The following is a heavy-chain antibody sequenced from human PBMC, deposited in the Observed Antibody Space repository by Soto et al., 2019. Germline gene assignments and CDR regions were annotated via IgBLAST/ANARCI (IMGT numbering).Heavy chain of an antibody. J-gene: IGHJ5*02. CDR3: ARGPSHIYSGYQVAWFDP. CDR2: INHSGST. CDR1: GGSFSGYY. Sequence: SETLSLTCAVYGGSFSGYYWSWIRQPPGKGLEWIGEINHSGSTNYNPSLKSRVTISVDTSKNQFSLKLSSVTAADTAVYYCARGPSHIYSGYQVAWFDPWGKGTLVTVSS. D-gene: IGHD5-12*01. V-gene: IGHV4-34*01.